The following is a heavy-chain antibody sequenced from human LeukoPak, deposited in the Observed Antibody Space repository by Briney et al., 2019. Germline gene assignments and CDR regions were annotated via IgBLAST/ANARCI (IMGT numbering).Heavy chain of an antibody. CDR3: ARQEMATTYHYFDY. D-gene: IGHD5-24*01. Sequence: WVRQAPGPGLEWIGSIDYSGSTYYNPSLKSRVTISVDTSKNQFSLKLSSVTAADTAVYYCARQEMATTYHYFDYWGQGTLVTVSS. CDR2: IDYSGST. V-gene: IGHV4-39*01. J-gene: IGHJ4*02.